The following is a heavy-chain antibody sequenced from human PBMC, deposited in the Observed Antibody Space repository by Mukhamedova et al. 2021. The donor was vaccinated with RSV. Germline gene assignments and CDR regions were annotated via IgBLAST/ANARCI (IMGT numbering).Heavy chain of an antibody. J-gene: IGHJ4*02. V-gene: IGHV1-18*01. CDR3: ARDPDSGSYYNGFDY. Sequence: LQGRVTMTTDTSTSTAYMELRSLRSDDTAVYYCARDPDSGSYYNGFDYWGQGTLVTVSS. D-gene: IGHD3-10*01.